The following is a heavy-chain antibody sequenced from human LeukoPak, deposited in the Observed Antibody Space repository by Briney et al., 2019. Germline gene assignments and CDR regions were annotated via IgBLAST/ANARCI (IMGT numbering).Heavy chain of an antibody. CDR1: GFTFDDYA. CDR2: ISWNSGSI. J-gene: IGHJ4*02. Sequence: GGSLRLSCAASGFTFDDYAMHWVRQAPGKGLEWVSGISWNSGSIGYADSVKGRFTISRDNAKNSLYLQMNSLRAEDTAVYYCAKFRSRDAYNFDYWGQGTLVTVSS. V-gene: IGHV3-9*01. CDR3: AKFRSRDAYNFDY. D-gene: IGHD5-24*01.